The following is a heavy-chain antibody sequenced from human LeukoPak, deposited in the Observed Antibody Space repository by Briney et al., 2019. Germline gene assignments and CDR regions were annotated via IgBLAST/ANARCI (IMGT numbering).Heavy chain of an antibody. D-gene: IGHD4-23*01. CDR1: GFTLGSYW. J-gene: IGHJ4*02. CDR2: IKQDGSEI. CDR3: ARADYGGNLFFDY. Sequence: PGGSLRLSCAASGFTLGSYWMSWVRQAPGKGLEWVANIKQDGSEINYVDSVKGRFTISRDNAKNSMLLQMNSLRAEDTAVYYCARADYGGNLFFDYWGQGALVTVSS. V-gene: IGHV3-7*04.